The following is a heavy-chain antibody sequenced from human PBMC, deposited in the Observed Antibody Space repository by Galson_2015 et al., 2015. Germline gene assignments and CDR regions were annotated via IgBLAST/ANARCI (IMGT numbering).Heavy chain of an antibody. CDR1: GCSFTRYW. D-gene: IGHD2-2*01. CDR3: ARHRSSTSSDWFDP. Sequence: QSGGEVTKPGESLQISWKGSGCSFTRYWIGWGRQVPGEGLGWVGIIFPGGSDTRYSPSFQGQVTISADKSISTAYLQWSSLKASDTAMYYCARHRSSTSSDWFDPWGQGTRVTVSS. J-gene: IGHJ5*02. CDR2: IFPGGSDT. V-gene: IGHV5-51*01.